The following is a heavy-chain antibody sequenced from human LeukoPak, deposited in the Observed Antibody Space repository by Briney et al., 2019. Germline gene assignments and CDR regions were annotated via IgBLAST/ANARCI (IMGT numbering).Heavy chain of an antibody. CDR1: GGSISTYY. CDR2: IFYSGST. Sequence: SETLSLTCSVSGGSISTYYWSWIRQPPGKGLEWIGYIFYSGSTNYNPSLKSRVTMSLDTSKNQFSLKLSSATAADAAVYYCARAGGYQLLLNVWGKGTTVTVSS. CDR3: ARAGGYQLLLNV. V-gene: IGHV4-59*01. J-gene: IGHJ6*04. D-gene: IGHD2-2*01.